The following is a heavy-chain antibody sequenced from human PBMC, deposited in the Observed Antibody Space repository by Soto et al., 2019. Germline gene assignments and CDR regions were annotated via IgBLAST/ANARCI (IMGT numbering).Heavy chain of an antibody. D-gene: IGHD2-15*01. V-gene: IGHV3-30-3*01. CDR3: AREYCIDGSCYSISLDY. Sequence: QVQLVESGGGVVQPGRSLRLSCAASGFTFSSYAMHWVRQAPGKGLEWVAVISYDGSNADSVKGRFTISRDNSKNTLYLQMNGLRAEDTAVYYCAREYCIDGSCYSISLDYWGQGTLVTVSS. CDR2: ISYDGS. CDR1: GFTFSSYA. J-gene: IGHJ4*02.